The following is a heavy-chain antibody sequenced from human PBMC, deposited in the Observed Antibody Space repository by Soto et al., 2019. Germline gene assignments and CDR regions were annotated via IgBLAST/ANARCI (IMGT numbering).Heavy chain of an antibody. CDR1: VFTFSDYY. CDR2: ISSSSSYT. CDR3: ARAQGYSSGWYWFDP. V-gene: IGHV3-11*06. Sequence: GSLRLSCAASVFTFSDYYMSWIRQAPGKGLEWVSYISSSSSYTNYADSVKGRFTISRDNAKNSLYLQMNSLRAEDTAVYYCARAQGYSSGWYWFDPWGQGTLVTVSS. J-gene: IGHJ5*02. D-gene: IGHD6-19*01.